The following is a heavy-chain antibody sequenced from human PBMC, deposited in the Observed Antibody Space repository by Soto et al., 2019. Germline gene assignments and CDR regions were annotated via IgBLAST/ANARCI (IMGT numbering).Heavy chain of an antibody. CDR3: ANIGGYYYDSSGEDAFDI. CDR1: GYTFTGYD. J-gene: IGHJ3*02. CDR2: MNPNSGNT. V-gene: IGHV1-8*01. Sequence: ASVKVSCKASGYTFTGYDINWVRQATRQGIEWMGWMNPNSGNTGYAQKFQGRVTMTRNTSISTAYMELSSLRSEYTAVYYCANIGGYYYDSSGEDAFDIWGQGTMVTVSS. D-gene: IGHD3-22*01.